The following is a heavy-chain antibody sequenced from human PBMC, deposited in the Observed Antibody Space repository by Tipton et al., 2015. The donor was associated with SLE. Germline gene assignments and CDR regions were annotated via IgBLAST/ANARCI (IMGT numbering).Heavy chain of an antibody. V-gene: IGHV4-59*11. J-gene: IGHJ3*02. CDR2: IYDTGST. CDR3: ARGDGGTDDPFDM. CDR1: GGSISSHY. D-gene: IGHD2-15*01. Sequence: TLSLTCTVSGGSISSHYWSWIRQSPGKGLEWIGYIYDTGSTHYNPTLKSRITISLDTSKNQFALKLSSVTAADTALYFCARGDGGTDDPFDMWGQGTMVNVSS.